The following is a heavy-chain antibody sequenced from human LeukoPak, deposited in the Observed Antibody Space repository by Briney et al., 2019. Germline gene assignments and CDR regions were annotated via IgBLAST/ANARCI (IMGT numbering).Heavy chain of an antibody. CDR1: GYTFTSYY. CDR2: INPSGGST. V-gene: IGHV1-46*01. CDR3: AREDYYDSSGYYPGSAGGTY. J-gene: IGHJ4*02. D-gene: IGHD3-22*01. Sequence: ASVKVSCKASGYTFTSYYMHWVRQAPGQGLEWMGIINPSGGSTSYAQKFQGRVTMTRDMSTSTVYMELSSLRSEDTAVYYCAREDYYDSSGYYPGSAGGTYWGQGTLVTVSS.